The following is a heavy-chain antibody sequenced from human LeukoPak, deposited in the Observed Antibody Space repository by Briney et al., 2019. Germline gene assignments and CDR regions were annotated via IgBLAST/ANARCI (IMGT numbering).Heavy chain of an antibody. D-gene: IGHD3-9*01. CDR2: IRSQRYGGTT. Sequence: GGSLRLSCRASGFTFGDSVMSWFRQAPGKGLEWDAFIRSQRYGGTTQYAASVKGRFTISRDDSKSIAYLQMNSLKTEDTAVYYCSRSYDVLTGYFPPDYWGQGTLVTVSS. CDR1: GFTFGDSV. V-gene: IGHV3-49*03. J-gene: IGHJ4*02. CDR3: SRSYDVLTGYFPPDY.